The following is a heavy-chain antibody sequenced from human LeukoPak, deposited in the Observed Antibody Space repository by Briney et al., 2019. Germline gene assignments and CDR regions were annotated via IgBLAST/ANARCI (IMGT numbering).Heavy chain of an antibody. CDR1: GYTFTGYY. CDR3: ARRFLEGSDAFDI. CDR2: INPNSGGT. V-gene: IGHV1-2*02. J-gene: IGHJ3*02. Sequence: GASVKVSCKASGYTFTGYYMHWVRQAPGQGLEWMGWINPNSGGTNYAQKFQGRVTMNRDTSISTAYMELSRLRSDDTAVYYCARRFLEGSDAFDIWGQGTMVTVSS. D-gene: IGHD3-3*01.